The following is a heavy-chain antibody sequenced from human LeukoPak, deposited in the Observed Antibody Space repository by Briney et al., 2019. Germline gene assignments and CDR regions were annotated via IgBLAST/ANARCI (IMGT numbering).Heavy chain of an antibody. CDR2: ISAYNGNT. D-gene: IGHD5-24*01. Sequence: ASVKVSCKASGYTFTSYGISWVRQAPGQGLEWMGWISAYNGNTNYAQKLQGRVTMTSDTSTSTAYMELRSLRSDDTAVYYCARGGDGYNWGYYYYYMDVWGKGTTVTVS. J-gene: IGHJ6*03. CDR1: GYTFTSYG. CDR3: ARGGDGYNWGYYYYYMDV. V-gene: IGHV1-18*01.